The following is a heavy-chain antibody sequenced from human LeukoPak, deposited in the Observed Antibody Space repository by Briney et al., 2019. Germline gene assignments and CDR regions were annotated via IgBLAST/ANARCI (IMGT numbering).Heavy chain of an antibody. CDR3: ASGLHSCP. Sequence: PSETLSLTCTVSGGSISSDYWSWIRQPPEKGLEWIGYIYYSGSTNYNPSLKSRVTISVDTSKNQFSLKLSSVTAADTAVYYCASGLHSCPWGQGTLVTVSS. V-gene: IGHV4-59*08. CDR2: IYYSGST. J-gene: IGHJ5*02. CDR1: GGSISSDY. D-gene: IGHD2-2*01.